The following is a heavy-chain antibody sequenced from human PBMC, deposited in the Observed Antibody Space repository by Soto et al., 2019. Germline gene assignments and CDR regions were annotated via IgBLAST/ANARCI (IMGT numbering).Heavy chain of an antibody. V-gene: IGHV3-23*01. CDR2: ISGSGGST. CDR1: GFTFSSYA. Sequence: GGSLRLSCAASGFTFSSYAMSWVRQAPGKGLEWVSAISGSGGSTYYADSVKGRFTISRDNSKNTLYLQMNSLRAEDTAVYYCAKSYDFWSGYYGPDFDYWGQGTLVTVSS. CDR3: AKSYDFWSGYYGPDFDY. D-gene: IGHD3-3*01. J-gene: IGHJ4*02.